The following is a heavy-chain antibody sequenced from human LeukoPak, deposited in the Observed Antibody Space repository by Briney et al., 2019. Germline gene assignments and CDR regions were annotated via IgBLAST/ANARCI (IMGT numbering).Heavy chain of an antibody. CDR1: GGSFSGYY. CDR2: INHSGST. CDR3: AGNYYDSSGYYYPVDY. D-gene: IGHD3-22*01. J-gene: IGHJ4*02. V-gene: IGHV4-34*01. Sequence: PSETLSLTCAVYGGSFSGYYWSWIRQPPGKGLEWIGEINHSGSTNYNPSLKSRVTISVDTSKNQFSLKLSSVTAADTAVYYCAGNYYDSSGYYYPVDYWGQGTLVTVSS.